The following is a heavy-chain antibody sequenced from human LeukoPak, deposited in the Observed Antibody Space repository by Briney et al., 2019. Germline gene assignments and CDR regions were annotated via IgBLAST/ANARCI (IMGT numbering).Heavy chain of an antibody. CDR1: GYTFPSYD. Sequence: GSVKVSCKASGYTFPSYDINWVRQATGQGLEWMGWMNPNSGNTGYAQKFQGRVTITRNTSISTAYMELSSLRSEDTAVYYCARASPRRGYSYGQDYWGQGTLVTVSS. CDR2: MNPNSGNT. CDR3: ARASPRRGYSYGQDY. D-gene: IGHD5-18*01. V-gene: IGHV1-8*03. J-gene: IGHJ4*02.